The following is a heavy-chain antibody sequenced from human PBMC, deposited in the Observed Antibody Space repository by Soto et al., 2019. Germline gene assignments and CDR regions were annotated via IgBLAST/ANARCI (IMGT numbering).Heavy chain of an antibody. CDR2: ISAYNGNT. Sequence: ASVKVSCKASGYTFTSYGISWVRQAPGQGLEWMGWISAYNGNTNYAQKLQGRVTMTTDTSTSTAYMELRSLRSDDTAVYYCAREEYYDSSGYYPIDYWGQVTLVTVS. CDR1: GYTFTSYG. J-gene: IGHJ4*02. CDR3: AREEYYDSSGYYPIDY. D-gene: IGHD3-22*01. V-gene: IGHV1-18*01.